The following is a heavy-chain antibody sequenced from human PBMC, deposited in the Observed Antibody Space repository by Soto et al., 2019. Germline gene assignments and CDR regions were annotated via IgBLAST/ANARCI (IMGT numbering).Heavy chain of an antibody. J-gene: IGHJ5*02. CDR1: GGSINTAGYY. V-gene: IGHV4-31*03. Sequence: KSSETLSLTCTVSGGSINTAGYYWNWVRHSPGKGLEWIGYIFYSGTTYYNPSLESRLTMSLDKSKNHFSLRLSPVTAADTAYYYCARSFYDLSTATGGHWFDPWGHGTLVTVSS. D-gene: IGHD3-9*01. CDR3: ARSFYDLSTATGGHWFDP. CDR2: IFYSGTT.